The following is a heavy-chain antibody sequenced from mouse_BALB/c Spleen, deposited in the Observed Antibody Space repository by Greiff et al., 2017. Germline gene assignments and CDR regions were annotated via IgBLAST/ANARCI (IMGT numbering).Heavy chain of an antibody. CDR2: INPYNGDT. J-gene: IGHJ3*01. V-gene: IGHV1-20*02. CDR1: GYSFTGYF. Sequence: EVKLVESGPELVKPGASVKISCKASGYSFTGYFMNWVMQSHGKSLEWIGRINPYNGDTFYNQKFKGKATLTVDKSSSTAHMELRSLASEDSAVYYCARGGGNSFAYWGQGTLVTVSA. D-gene: IGHD1-3*01. CDR3: ARGGGNSFAY.